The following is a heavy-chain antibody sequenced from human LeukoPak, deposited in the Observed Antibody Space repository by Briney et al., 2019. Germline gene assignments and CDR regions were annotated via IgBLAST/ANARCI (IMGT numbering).Heavy chain of an antibody. CDR1: GFTFSSYE. J-gene: IGHJ3*01. CDR2: ISSSSSSI. V-gene: IGHV3-21*01. D-gene: IGHD6-13*01. CDR3: AKYSSDAFDV. Sequence: GGSLRLSCAASGFTFSSYEMNWVRQAPGKGLEWVSSISSSSSSIYYAGSLKGRFTISRDNAKNSLYLQMNSLRAEDTAVYFCAKYSSDAFDVWGQGTMVTVSS.